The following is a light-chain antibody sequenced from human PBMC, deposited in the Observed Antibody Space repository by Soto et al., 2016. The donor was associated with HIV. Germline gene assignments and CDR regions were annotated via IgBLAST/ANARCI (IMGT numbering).Light chain of an antibody. V-gene: IGLV3-21*03. Sequence: SYVLTQSPSVSVAPGKTARVTCGGNNIGDKAVHWFQQKPGQAPVLVVYDDNYRPSGIPERFSGSNSGHTATLTISRVEAGDEADYYCEVWDDIGDQRVFGGGTKVTVV. CDR3: EVWDDIGDQRV. CDR1: NIGDKA. J-gene: IGLJ2*01. CDR2: DDN.